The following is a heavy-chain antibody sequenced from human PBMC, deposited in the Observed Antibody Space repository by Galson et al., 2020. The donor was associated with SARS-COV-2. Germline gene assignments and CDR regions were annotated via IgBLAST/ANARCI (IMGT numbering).Heavy chain of an antibody. CDR1: GFTFSSYA. V-gene: IGHV3-23*01. CDR2: ISGSGGST. Sequence: GGSLRLSCAASGFTFSSYAMSWVRQAPGKGLEWVSAISGSGGSTYYADSVKGRFTISRGNSKNTLYLQMNSLRTGDTAVYYCAFPGVAGTRYFDYWGQGTLVAVSS. D-gene: IGHD6-19*01. J-gene: IGHJ4*02. CDR3: AFPGVAGTRYFDY.